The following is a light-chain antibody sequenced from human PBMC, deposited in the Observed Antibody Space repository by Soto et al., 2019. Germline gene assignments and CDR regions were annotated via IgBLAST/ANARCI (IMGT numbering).Light chain of an antibody. J-gene: IGLJ2*01. CDR2: EDN. CDR1: SSILGSFNR. V-gene: IGLV2-23*01. Sequence: QSALTQPASVSGSPGQSISISCTGTSSILGSFNRVSWYQQHPGEAPKLIIYEDNKRPSGISDRFSGSNSGNRASLTISGLQADDEADYHCCSYAGSNTVIFGGGTK. CDR3: CSYAGSNTVI.